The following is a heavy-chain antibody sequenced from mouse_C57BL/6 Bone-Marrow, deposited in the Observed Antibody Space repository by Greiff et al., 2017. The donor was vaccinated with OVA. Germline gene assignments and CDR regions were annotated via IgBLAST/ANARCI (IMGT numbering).Heavy chain of an antibody. CDR1: GYTFTSYW. D-gene: IGHD3-2*02. V-gene: IGHV1-59*01. CDR3: ARSFSSGYVGGYYFDY. Sequence: QVQLQQPGAELVRPGTSVKLSCKASGYTFTSYWMHWVKQRPGQGLEWIGVIDPSDSYTNYNQKFKGKATLTVDTSSSTAYMQLSSLTSEDSAVYYCARSFSSGYVGGYYFDYWGQGTTLTVSS. J-gene: IGHJ2*01. CDR2: IDPSDSYT.